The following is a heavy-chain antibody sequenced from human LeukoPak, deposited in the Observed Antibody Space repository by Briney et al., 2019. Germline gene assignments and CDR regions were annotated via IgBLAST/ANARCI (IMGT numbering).Heavy chain of an antibody. CDR1: GGTFSSYA. D-gene: IGHD2-2*01. J-gene: IGHJ4*02. CDR3: ARVVPAPRREFDS. CDR2: IIPIFGTA. V-gene: IGHV1-69*13. Sequence: SVKVSCKASGGTFSSYAISWVRQAPGQGLEWMGGIIPIFGTANYAQKFQGRVTITADESTSTAYMELNSLRSEATHVYYSARVVPAPRREFDSWGQGTLVTVSS.